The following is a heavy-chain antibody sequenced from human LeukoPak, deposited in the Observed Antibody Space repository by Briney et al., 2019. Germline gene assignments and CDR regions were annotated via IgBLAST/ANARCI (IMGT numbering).Heavy chain of an antibody. J-gene: IGHJ4*02. CDR2: ISGSGGTT. CDR1: GFTFSGST. D-gene: IGHD2-2*01. V-gene: IGHV3-23*01. CDR3: AKDRGIVVVPTLFDY. Sequence: GGSLRLYCAASGFTFSGSTMSWVRQAPGKGLEWISGISGSGGTTRHADSVKGRFTISRDNSKNTLYLQMNSLRAEDTAVYYCAKDRGIVVVPTLFDYWGQGTLVTVSS.